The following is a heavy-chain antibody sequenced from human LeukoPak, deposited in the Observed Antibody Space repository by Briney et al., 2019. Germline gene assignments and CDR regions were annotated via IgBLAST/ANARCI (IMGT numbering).Heavy chain of an antibody. V-gene: IGHV4-39*01. CDR2: IYYSGST. D-gene: IGHD3-16*02. CDR1: GGSISSSTYY. CDR3: ARYDVWGSYRAFDY. J-gene: IGHJ4*02. Sequence: PSETLSLTCTVSGGSISSSTYYWGWIRQPPGKGLEWIGSIYYSGSTYYNPSLKSRVTISVDTSKNQFSLKLRSVTAADTAVYYCARYDVWGSYRAFDYWGQGTLVTVSS.